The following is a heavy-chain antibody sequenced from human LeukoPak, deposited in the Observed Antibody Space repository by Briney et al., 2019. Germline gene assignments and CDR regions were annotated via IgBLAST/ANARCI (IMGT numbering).Heavy chain of an antibody. Sequence: GGSLRLACAGSGFTFSSYDMNWFRQAPGERLEWVSSISSKSSYKFYADSVKGRFTISRDNAKNSVYLQMEGLRVEDTAVYYCASRRSGWPNDAFDIWGQGTMVTVTS. CDR3: ASRRSGWPNDAFDI. D-gene: IGHD6-19*01. CDR2: ISSKSSYK. J-gene: IGHJ3*02. V-gene: IGHV3-21*01. CDR1: GFTFSSYD.